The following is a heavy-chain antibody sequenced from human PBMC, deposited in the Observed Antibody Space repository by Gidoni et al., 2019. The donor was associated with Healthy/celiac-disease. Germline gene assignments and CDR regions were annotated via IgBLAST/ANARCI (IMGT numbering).Heavy chain of an antibody. Sequence: EVQLVESGGGLVQPGGSLRLSCAASGFTFSSYAMSWVRQAPGKGLEWVSAISGSGGSTYYADSVKGRFTISRDNSKNTLYLQMNSLRAEDTAVYYCAKDGREGFWSGSSFDPWGQGTLVTVSS. CDR1: GFTFSSYA. D-gene: IGHD3-3*01. CDR3: AKDGREGFWSGSSFDP. V-gene: IGHV3-23*04. J-gene: IGHJ5*02. CDR2: ISGSGGST.